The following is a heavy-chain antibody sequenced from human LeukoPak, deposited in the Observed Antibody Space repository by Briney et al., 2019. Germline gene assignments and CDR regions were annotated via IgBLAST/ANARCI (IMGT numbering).Heavy chain of an antibody. V-gene: IGHV4-38-2*01. J-gene: IGHJ5*02. D-gene: IGHD3-9*01. CDR2: IYHSGST. CDR1: GYSISSGYY. CDR3: SDVLSSTVP. Sequence: SETLSLTCAVSGYSISSGYYWGWIRQPPGKGLEWIGSIYHSGSTYYNPSLKSRVSISIDTSKKQFSLKLSSVTAADTAVYYCSDVLSSTVPWGQGTLVTVSS.